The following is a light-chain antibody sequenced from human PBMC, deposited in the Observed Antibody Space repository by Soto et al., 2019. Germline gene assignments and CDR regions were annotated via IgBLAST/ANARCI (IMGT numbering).Light chain of an antibody. Sequence: DIVMTQSPATLSVSPGERATLSCRASQSVGGNLAWYQQKPGQAPRLLLYGASTRATGIPARFSGSGSVTEFTLTISSLQSEDFAVYYCQQYNTLPLTFGGGTRVEIK. J-gene: IGKJ4*01. CDR3: QQYNTLPLT. CDR1: QSVGGN. CDR2: GAS. V-gene: IGKV3-15*01.